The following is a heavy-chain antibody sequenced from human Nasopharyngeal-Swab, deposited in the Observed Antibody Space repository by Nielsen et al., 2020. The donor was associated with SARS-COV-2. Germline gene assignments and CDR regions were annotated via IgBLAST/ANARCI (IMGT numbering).Heavy chain of an antibody. D-gene: IGHD2-8*01. CDR3: ARISSRGGYCTNGVCSALDY. J-gene: IGHJ4*02. CDR2: ISYDGSNK. Sequence: GESLKISCAASGFTFSSYAMHWVRQAPGKGLEWVAVISYDGSNKYYADSVKGRFTISRDNSKNTLYLQMNSLRAEDTAVYYCARISSRGGYCTNGVCSALDYWGQRTLVTVSS. V-gene: IGHV3-30-3*01. CDR1: GFTFSSYA.